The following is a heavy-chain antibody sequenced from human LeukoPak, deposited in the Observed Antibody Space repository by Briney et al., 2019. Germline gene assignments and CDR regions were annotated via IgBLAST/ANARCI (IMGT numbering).Heavy chain of an antibody. V-gene: IGHV3-23*01. J-gene: IGHJ5*02. CDR3: AKDVDSGSYHYANWFDP. CDR2: ISGSGGST. D-gene: IGHD3-10*01. Sequence: GGSLRLSCAASGFTFSSYAMSWVRQAPGKGLEWVSAISGSGGSTYYADSVKGRFTISRDNSKNTLYLQMNSLRAEDTAVYYCAKDVDSGSYHYANWFDPWGQGTLVTVSS. CDR1: GFTFSSYA.